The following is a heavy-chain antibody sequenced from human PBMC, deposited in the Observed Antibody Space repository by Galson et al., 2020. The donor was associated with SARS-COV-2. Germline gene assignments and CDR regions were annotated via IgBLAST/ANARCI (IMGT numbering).Heavy chain of an antibody. CDR3: ARGDWGGDFIDY. J-gene: IGHJ4*02. CDR1: GGSISSGGYQ. Sequence: SQTLSLTCSVSGGSISSGGYQWCWIRQPPGKGLEWIGYIFSGGSAYYNPSLKSRITISVDTSKNRFSLNLNSVTAADTAVYFCARGDWGGDFIDYWGQGALVTVFS. D-gene: IGHD2-21*01. V-gene: IGHV4-30-4*08. CDR2: IFSGGSA.